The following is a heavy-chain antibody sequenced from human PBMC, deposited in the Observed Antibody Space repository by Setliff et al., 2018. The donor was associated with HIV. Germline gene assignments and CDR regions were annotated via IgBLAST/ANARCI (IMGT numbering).Heavy chain of an antibody. CDR1: GYTFTSYG. CDR2: VIPIFGTA. J-gene: IGHJ6*03. Sequence: SVKVSCKASGYTFTSYGISWVRQAPGQGLEWMGGVIPIFGTANYAQKFQGRVTITADESTSTAYMELSSLRSEDTAVYYCARVQTMAVAGTQYYYMDVWGKGTTVTVSS. D-gene: IGHD6-19*01. V-gene: IGHV1-69*13. CDR3: ARVQTMAVAGTQYYYMDV.